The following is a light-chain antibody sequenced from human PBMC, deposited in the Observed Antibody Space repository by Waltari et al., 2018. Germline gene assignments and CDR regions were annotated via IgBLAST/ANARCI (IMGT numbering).Light chain of an antibody. Sequence: QSVLTPPPSVSGAPGQRVTISGPGRGAHTGAGYHVHWYQQLPGTAPKLLIYGNTNRPSGVPDRFSGSKSGTSASLAITGLQAEDEADYYCQSYDNNLPGVVFGGGTKLTVL. V-gene: IGLV1-40*01. CDR3: QSYDNNLPGVV. CDR1: GAHTGAGYH. J-gene: IGLJ2*01. CDR2: GNT.